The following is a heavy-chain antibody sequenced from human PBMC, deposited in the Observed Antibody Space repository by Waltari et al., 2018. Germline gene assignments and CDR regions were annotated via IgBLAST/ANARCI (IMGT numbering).Heavy chain of an antibody. V-gene: IGHV1-69*11. Sequence: QVQLVQSGAEVKKPGSSVKVSCKASGGTFSSYAISWVRQAPGQGLEWMGRIIASIGTANYAQKFQGRVTITADESTSTAYMELSSLRSEDTAVYYGARDCRGSQQEYFDYWGQGTLVTVSS. J-gene: IGHJ4*02. CDR2: IIASIGTA. CDR3: ARDCRGSQQEYFDY. D-gene: IGHD1-26*01. CDR1: GGTFSSYA.